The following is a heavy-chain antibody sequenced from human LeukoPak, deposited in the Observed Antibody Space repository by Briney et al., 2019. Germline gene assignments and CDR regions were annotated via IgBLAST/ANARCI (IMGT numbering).Heavy chain of an antibody. V-gene: IGHV4-59*08. Sequence: PSETLSFTCTVSGGSISSYYWSWIRQPPGKGLEWIGYIYYSGSTNYNPSLKSRVTISVDTSKNQFSLKLSSVTAADTAVYYCARWEYSSSWGSFDPWGQGTLVTVSS. D-gene: IGHD6-13*01. J-gene: IGHJ5*02. CDR1: GGSISSYY. CDR2: IYYSGST. CDR3: ARWEYSSSWGSFDP.